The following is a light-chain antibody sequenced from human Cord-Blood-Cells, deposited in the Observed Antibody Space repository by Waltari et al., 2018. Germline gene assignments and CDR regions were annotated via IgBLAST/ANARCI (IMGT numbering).Light chain of an antibody. V-gene: IGLV1-40*01. CDR3: QSYDSSLSGVV. Sequence: ISCTGSSSNIGAGYDVHWYQQLPGTAPKLLIYGNSNRPSGVPDRFSGSKSGTSASLAITGLQAEDEADYYCQSYDSSLSGVVFGGGTKLTVL. CDR1: SSNIGAGYD. CDR2: GNS. J-gene: IGLJ2*01.